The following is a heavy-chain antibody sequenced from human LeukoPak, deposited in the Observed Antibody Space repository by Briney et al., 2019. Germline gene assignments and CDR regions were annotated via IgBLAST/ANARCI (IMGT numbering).Heavy chain of an antibody. D-gene: IGHD2-15*01. Sequence: SETLSLTCTVSGGSISSYYWSWIRQPPGKGLEWIGYIYYSGSTNYNPSLQGRVTISIDTSKNQFSLKLRFVTAADTAVYYCARVRCSGGSCPYYYYYYYMDVWGKGTTVTVSS. CDR2: IYYSGST. CDR1: GGSISSYY. CDR3: ARVRCSGGSCPYYYYYYYMDV. J-gene: IGHJ6*03. V-gene: IGHV4-59*12.